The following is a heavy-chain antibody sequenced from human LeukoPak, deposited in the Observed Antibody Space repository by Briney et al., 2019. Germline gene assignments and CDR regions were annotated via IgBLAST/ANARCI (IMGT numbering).Heavy chain of an antibody. CDR2: INSDGSGI. D-gene: IGHD6-19*01. CDR3: ARERRSSGWYDAFDM. J-gene: IGHJ3*02. Sequence: PGESLRLSCAASEFTFSSFWMRWVRQAPGKGLVWVSRINSDGSGIRYADSVKGRFTISRDNAKNTLYLQMNSLRAEDTAVYYCARERRSSGWYDAFDMRGQGTMVTVSS. CDR1: EFTFSSFW. V-gene: IGHV3-74*01.